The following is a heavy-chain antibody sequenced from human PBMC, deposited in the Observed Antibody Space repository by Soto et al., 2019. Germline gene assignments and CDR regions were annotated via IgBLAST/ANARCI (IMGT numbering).Heavy chain of an antibody. D-gene: IGHD2-21*01. CDR3: ARIPSP. Sequence: SETLSLTCSVSGDSISNSRFYWAWIRQPPGEGLEWIGSIYHTRNAYYNPSLKSRVTISVDRSKNQFSLKLSSVTAADTAVYYCARIPSPWGQGTLVTVS. J-gene: IGHJ5*02. CDR1: GDSISNSRFY. V-gene: IGHV4-39*07. CDR2: IYHTRNA.